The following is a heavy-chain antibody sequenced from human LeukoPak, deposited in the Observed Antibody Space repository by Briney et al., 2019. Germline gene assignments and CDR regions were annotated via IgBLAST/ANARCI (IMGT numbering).Heavy chain of an antibody. CDR1: GYTFTSYG. J-gene: IGHJ4*02. CDR3: ARDYWRYCSGGSCYGYYFDY. D-gene: IGHD2-15*01. Sequence: ASVKVSCKASGYTFTSYGISRVRQAPGQGLEWMGWISAYNGNTNYAQKLQGRVTMTTDTSTSTAYMELRSLRSDDTAVYYCARDYWRYCSGGSCYGYYFDYWGQGTLVTVSS. CDR2: ISAYNGNT. V-gene: IGHV1-18*01.